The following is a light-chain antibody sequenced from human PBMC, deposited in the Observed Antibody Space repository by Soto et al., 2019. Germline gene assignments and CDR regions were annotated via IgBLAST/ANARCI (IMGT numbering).Light chain of an antibody. CDR1: QSINSRS. J-gene: IGKJ2*01. V-gene: IGKV3-20*01. Sequence: DIVLTQSPGTLSLSPGERATLSFGASQSINSRSLAWYQQKPGQAPRLLIYDASSRATGIPDRFSASGSGTDFTLTISSLEPEDFAVYYCQQYVASPYTFGQGTKVHIK. CDR2: DAS. CDR3: QQYVASPYT.